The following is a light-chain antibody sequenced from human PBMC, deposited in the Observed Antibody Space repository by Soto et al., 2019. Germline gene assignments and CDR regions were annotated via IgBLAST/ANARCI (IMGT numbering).Light chain of an antibody. CDR3: QNYVGGSPIA. CDR2: GTS. J-gene: IGKJ5*01. CDR1: ERIYSAY. V-gene: IGKV3-20*01. Sequence: EVVLTQSPGTLSLSRGERATLSCRASERIYSAYLGWYQQKPGQAPRLLIYGTSSRATGIPDRFSGSGSGTDFTLTISRLEPEDFTLYYCQNYVGGSPIAFGQGTRLEIK.